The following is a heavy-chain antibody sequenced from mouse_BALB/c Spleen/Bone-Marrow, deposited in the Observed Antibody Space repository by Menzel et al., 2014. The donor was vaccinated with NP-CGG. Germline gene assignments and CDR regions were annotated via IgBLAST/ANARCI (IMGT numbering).Heavy chain of an antibody. CDR2: IYLGDGDT. CDR3: ARCYCSFYFGY. CDR1: GYSFTSYW. Sequence: QVQLKQSGAELARPGASVKLSCKASGYSFTSYWIQWVKQRPGQGLEWLGTIYLGDGDTRYTQKFKGKATLTADKSSSTAYMQLSSLAAEDSAVYCCARCYCSFYFGYWGQGVPRTVSS. V-gene: IGHV1-87*01. J-gene: IGHJ2*01. D-gene: IGHD2-12*01.